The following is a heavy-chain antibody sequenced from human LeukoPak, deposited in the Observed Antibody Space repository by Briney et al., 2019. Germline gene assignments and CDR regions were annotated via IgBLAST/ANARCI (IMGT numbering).Heavy chain of an antibody. Sequence: SETLSLTCAVYSGSFSGYYWSWIRQPPGKGLEWIGEINHSGSTNYNPSLESRVTISVDTSKNQFSLKLSSVTATDTAVYYCARRYCSNTSCSYFDYWGQGTLVTVSS. D-gene: IGHD2-2*01. CDR3: ARRYCSNTSCSYFDY. CDR1: SGSFSGYY. V-gene: IGHV4-34*01. CDR2: INHSGST. J-gene: IGHJ4*02.